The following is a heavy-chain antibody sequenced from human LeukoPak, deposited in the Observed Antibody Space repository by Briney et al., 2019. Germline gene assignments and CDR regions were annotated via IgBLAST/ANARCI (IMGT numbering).Heavy chain of an antibody. V-gene: IGHV4-39*07. D-gene: IGHD3-10*01. Sequence: SETLSLTCTVSGVSIKSNNYYWGWLRQPPEEGLEWIGSIYYSGSTYYNPSLKSRVTISLDTSKNQFSLKLNSVTAADTAVYYCARDGASVRGVTAFDYWGQGTLVTVSS. CDR1: GVSIKSNNYY. J-gene: IGHJ4*02. CDR3: ARDGASVRGVTAFDY. CDR2: IYYSGST.